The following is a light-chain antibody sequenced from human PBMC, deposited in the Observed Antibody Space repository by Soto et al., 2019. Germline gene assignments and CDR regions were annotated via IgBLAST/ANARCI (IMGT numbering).Light chain of an antibody. J-gene: IGLJ1*01. CDR2: EVN. CDR1: SSDVGGYKY. CDR3: SSYTSSSSHYV. Sequence: QSALTQPASVSESAGRSITIYCTGTSSDVGGYKYVSWYQQHPDKAPKLMIYEVNTRPSGVSHRFSGSKSGNTASLTISGLQAEDEADYYCSSYTSSSSHYVFGTGTKVTVL. V-gene: IGLV2-14*01.